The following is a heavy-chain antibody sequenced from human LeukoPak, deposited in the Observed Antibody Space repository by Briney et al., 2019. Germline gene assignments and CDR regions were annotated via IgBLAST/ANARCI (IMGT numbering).Heavy chain of an antibody. J-gene: IGHJ4*02. Sequence: GGSLRLSCVASGLTFSSYEMNWVRQAPGKGLEWVSLIYSGGSTYYADSVKGRFTISRDNSKNTLYLQMNSLRAEDTAVYYCARRAGGYSHPYDYWGQGTLVTVSS. CDR1: GLTFSSYE. CDR3: ARRAGGYSHPYDY. CDR2: IYSGGST. V-gene: IGHV3-53*01. D-gene: IGHD4-23*01.